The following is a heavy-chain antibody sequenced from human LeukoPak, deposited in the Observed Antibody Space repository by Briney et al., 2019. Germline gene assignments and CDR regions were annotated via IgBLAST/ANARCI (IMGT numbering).Heavy chain of an antibody. J-gene: IGHJ5*01. CDR3: ARASGSYWWFDS. V-gene: IGHV1-2*02. CDR2: VNPNSGDT. Sequence: ASVKVSCKASGYTFTGYYLHWVRQAPGQGLEWMGCVNPNSGDTDYAQKFQGSVTMTRDTSISTVYMELSRLRSDDTAVYYCARASGSYWWFDSWGQGTLVTVSS. D-gene: IGHD1-26*01. CDR1: GYTFTGYY.